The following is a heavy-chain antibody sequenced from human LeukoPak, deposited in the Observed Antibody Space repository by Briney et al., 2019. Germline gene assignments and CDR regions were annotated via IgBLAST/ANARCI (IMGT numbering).Heavy chain of an antibody. CDR3: ARVGGTYYDFWSGYYYYYYMDV. V-gene: IGHV3-48*03. Sequence: GGSPRLSCAASGFTFSSYEMNWVRQAPGKGLEWVSYISSSGSTIYYADSVKGRFTISRDNAKNSLYLQMNSLRAEDTAVYYCARVGGTYYDFWSGYYYYYYMDVWGKGTTVTVSS. CDR1: GFTFSSYE. D-gene: IGHD3-3*01. J-gene: IGHJ6*03. CDR2: ISSSGSTI.